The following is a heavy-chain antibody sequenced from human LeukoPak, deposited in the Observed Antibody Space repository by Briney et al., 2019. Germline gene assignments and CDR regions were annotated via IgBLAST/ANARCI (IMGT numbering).Heavy chain of an antibody. V-gene: IGHV1-18*01. CDR3: ARDRDIMVRGVNDY. D-gene: IGHD3-10*01. CDR1: GYTFNNYG. Sequence: ASVKVSCKASGYTFNNYGVNWVRQAPGQGLEWMGWISTSNANAKYRQKFQGRVTMTTDTSTTTAYMELRSLTSDDTAAYYCARDRDIMVRGVNDYWGQGTLVTVSS. CDR2: ISTSNANA. J-gene: IGHJ4*02.